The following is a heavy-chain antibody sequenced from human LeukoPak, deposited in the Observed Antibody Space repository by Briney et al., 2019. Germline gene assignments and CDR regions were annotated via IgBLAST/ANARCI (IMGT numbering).Heavy chain of an antibody. CDR1: GFTFSPYP. CDR3: ARDLGRDRYFDS. V-gene: IGHV3-48*04. D-gene: IGHD5-24*01. J-gene: IGHJ4*02. CDR2: ISGGSDTI. Sequence: GGSLILSCAASGFTFSPYPMNWVGQAPGKGLEWVSYISGGSDTIHYADSVKGRFTISRDNAKNSLYLQMNSLRGEDTAVYYCARDLGRDRYFDSWGQGTLVTVSS.